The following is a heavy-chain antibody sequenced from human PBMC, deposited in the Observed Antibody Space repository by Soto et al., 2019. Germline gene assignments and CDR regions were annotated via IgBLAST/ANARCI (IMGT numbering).Heavy chain of an antibody. CDR2: IVANGAST. Sequence: GGSLRLSYAASGFTFTNYAMYWVRQAPGKGLEWVSSIVANGASTYYADSIKGRFTISRDGSKNSLYLQMNSLRAEDTAVYYCAKAWIHGTINYWGQGTLVTVSS. D-gene: IGHD1-1*01. V-gene: IGHV3-23*01. CDR1: GFTFTNYA. J-gene: IGHJ4*02. CDR3: AKAWIHGTINY.